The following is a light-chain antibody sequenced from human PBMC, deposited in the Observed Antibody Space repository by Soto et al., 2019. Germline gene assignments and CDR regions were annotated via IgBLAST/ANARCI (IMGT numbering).Light chain of an antibody. Sequence: QCVMTHPPSVSGAPGQRVTISCTGSSSNIGAGYDVHWYQQLPGTAPKLLIYGNSNRPSGVPDRFSGSKSGTSASLAITGLQAEDEADYYCQSSDSSLNVFGTGTKVTVL. CDR2: GNS. J-gene: IGLJ1*01. CDR3: QSSDSSLNV. V-gene: IGLV1-40*01. CDR1: SSNIGAGYD.